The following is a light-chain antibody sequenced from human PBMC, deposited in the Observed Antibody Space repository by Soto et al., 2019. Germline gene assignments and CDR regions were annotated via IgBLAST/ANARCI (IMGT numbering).Light chain of an antibody. J-gene: IGKJ4*01. CDR2: SAS. V-gene: IGKV1-27*01. Sequence: DVQMTQSPSSLSASVGDRVTITCRASQGISDYLAWYQQKPGRVPKLLIYSASTLQSGVPSRFSGSGSGTHFTLAINSLQPEDVATYYCQKYDSALLTFGGGTKVDI. CDR3: QKYDSALLT. CDR1: QGISDY.